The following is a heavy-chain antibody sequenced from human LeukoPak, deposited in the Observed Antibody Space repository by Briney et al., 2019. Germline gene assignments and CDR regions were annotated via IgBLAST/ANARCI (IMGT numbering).Heavy chain of an antibody. Sequence: SETLSLTCTVSGGSISSYYWSWIRQPPGKGLEWIGYIYYSGSTNYNPSLKSRVTISVDTSKNQFSLKLSSVTAADTAVYYCASLDYYGSGSYYNRDYWGQGTLVTVSS. V-gene: IGHV4-59*12. J-gene: IGHJ4*02. CDR3: ASLDYYGSGSYYNRDY. D-gene: IGHD3-10*01. CDR1: GGSISSYY. CDR2: IYYSGST.